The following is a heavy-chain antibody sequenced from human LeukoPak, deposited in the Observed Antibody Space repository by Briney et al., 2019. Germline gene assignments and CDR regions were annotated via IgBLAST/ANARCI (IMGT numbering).Heavy chain of an antibody. CDR1: GFTFSSYW. CDR3: VRQGIAARPGNWFDP. D-gene: IGHD6-6*01. CDR2: IKQDGSEK. J-gene: IGHJ5*02. V-gene: IGHV3-7*01. Sequence: GGSLRLSCADSGFTFSSYWMSWVRQAPGKGLEWVANIKQDGSEKYYVDSVKGRFTISRDNAKNSLYLQMNSLRAEDTAVYYCVRQGIAARPGNWFDPWGQGTLVTVSS.